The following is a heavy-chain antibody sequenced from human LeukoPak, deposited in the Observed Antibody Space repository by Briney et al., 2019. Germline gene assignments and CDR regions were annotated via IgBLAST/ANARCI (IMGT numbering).Heavy chain of an antibody. CDR3: AGVFSGRRPFEL. CDR2: VYYRGAT. V-gene: IGHV4-59*01. D-gene: IGHD3-10*01. CDR1: GDSITSYY. J-gene: IGHJ4*02. Sequence: SETLSLTCTVSGDSITSYYWNWIRQPPGKGLEWIGYVYYRGATNYNPSLKTRVTTSIDTSKKQFSLKLSSVTAADTAVSFCAGVFSGRRPFELWGKGTLVTVSS.